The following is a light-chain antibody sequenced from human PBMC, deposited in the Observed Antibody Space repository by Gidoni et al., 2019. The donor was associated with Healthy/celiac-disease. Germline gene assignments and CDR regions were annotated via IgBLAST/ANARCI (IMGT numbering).Light chain of an antibody. CDR1: TLGDKY. CDR3: QAWDSSTAVV. Sequence: SYELTQPPSVSVSPGQTASITCSGDTLGDKYACWYQQKPGQSPVLVIYQDRKRPSGIPDRFSGSNSGNTATLTISGTQAMDEADYYCQAWDSSTAVVFGGGTKLTVL. J-gene: IGLJ2*01. V-gene: IGLV3-1*01. CDR2: QDR.